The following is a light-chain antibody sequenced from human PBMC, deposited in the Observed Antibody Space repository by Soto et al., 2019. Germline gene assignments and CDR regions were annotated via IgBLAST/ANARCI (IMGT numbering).Light chain of an antibody. CDR3: QQYNNWPLLT. V-gene: IGKV3-15*01. Sequence: IVMTQSPATLSVSPWERATLSCRASQSVSNNLAWYQQKPGQAPRLLIYGASTRATGIPARFSGSGSGTEFTLTISSLQSEDFAVYYCQQYNNWPLLTFGGGTKVDIK. CDR2: GAS. J-gene: IGKJ4*01. CDR1: QSVSNN.